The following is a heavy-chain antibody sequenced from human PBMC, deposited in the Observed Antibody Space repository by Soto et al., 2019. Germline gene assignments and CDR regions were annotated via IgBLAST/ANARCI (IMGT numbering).Heavy chain of an antibody. CDR1: GGTFSSYA. D-gene: IGHD2-2*01. CDR2: IIPIFGTA. Sequence: QVQLVQSGAEWKKPGSSVKVSCKASGGTFSSYAISWVRRPPGQGLEWMGGIIPIFGTANYAQKFQGRVTITADESTSTAYMELSSLRSEDTAVYYCAKVGVHPALNYFDYWGQGTLVTVSS. CDR3: AKVGVHPALNYFDY. V-gene: IGHV1-69*01. J-gene: IGHJ4*02.